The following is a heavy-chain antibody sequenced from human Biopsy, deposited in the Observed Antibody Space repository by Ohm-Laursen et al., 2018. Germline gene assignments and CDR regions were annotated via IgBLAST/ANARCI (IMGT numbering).Heavy chain of an antibody. J-gene: IGHJ5*02. Sequence: PSETLSLTCSVSGGSISNNNYYWGWIRQPPGKGLEWIGSIFYRGSTHYKPSLKSRVNISVDTSKNQFSLKLNSVTAADTAVYYCARDYDTSGYYYLSWGQGTLVTVSS. D-gene: IGHD3-22*01. CDR2: IFYRGST. CDR1: GGSISNNNYY. CDR3: ARDYDTSGYYYLS. V-gene: IGHV4-39*01.